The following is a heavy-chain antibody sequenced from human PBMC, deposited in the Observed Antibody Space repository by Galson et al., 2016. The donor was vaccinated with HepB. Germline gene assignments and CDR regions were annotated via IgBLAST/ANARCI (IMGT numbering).Heavy chain of an antibody. D-gene: IGHD3-10*01. V-gene: IGHV3-15*07. CDR2: IKNKTDGGTT. J-gene: IGHJ4*02. Sequence: SLRLSCAASGFTFSNAWMNWVRQAPGKGLEWVGRIKNKTDGGTTNDAAPVKGRSTISRDNAKNTLYLQMNSLRAEDTALYYCARGEATVVRGATAADWGQGTLVTVSS. CDR3: ARGEATVVRGATAAD. CDR1: GFTFSNAW.